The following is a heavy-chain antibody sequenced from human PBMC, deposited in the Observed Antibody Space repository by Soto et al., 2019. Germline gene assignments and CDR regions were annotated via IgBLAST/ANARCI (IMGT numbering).Heavy chain of an antibody. D-gene: IGHD2-2*01. CDR3: ARDRRVLSTSRFHFGP. J-gene: IGHJ5*02. V-gene: IGHV1-2*02. Sequence: GASVKVSCKASGYTFSNYYIHWVRQAPGQGLEWVGWINPESGGTSYAQKFQGRVTLTRDTSISTAYIDLTRLSSDDTAVYYCARDRRVLSTSRFHFGPWGQGTLVTVSS. CDR1: GYTFSNYY. CDR2: INPESGGT.